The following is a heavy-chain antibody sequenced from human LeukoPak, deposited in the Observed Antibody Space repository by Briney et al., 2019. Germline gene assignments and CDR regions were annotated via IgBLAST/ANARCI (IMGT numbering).Heavy chain of an antibody. J-gene: IGHJ4*02. CDR2: INPNSGDT. CDR1: GYTFTGYY. V-gene: IGHV1-2*02. CDR3: ARGRYGLLSGYDY. Sequence: GASVKVSCKASGYTFTGYYMHWVRQAPEQGLEWMGWINPNSGDTNYAQKFQGRVTMTRDTSISTAYMELSRLTSDDTAMYYCARGRYGLLSGYDYWGQGAMVTVSS. D-gene: IGHD3-22*01.